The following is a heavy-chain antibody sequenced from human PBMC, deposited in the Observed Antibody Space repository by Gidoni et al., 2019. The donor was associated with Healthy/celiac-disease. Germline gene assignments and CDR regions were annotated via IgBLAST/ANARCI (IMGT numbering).Heavy chain of an antibody. J-gene: IGHJ5*02. D-gene: IGHD3-22*01. V-gene: IGHV4-59*01. CDR3: ARYPAYYDSSGYTA. CDR2: IYYSGST. Sequence: QVQLQESGPGLVKPSETLSLTCTVSGGSISSYYWSWIRQPPGKGLEWIGYIYYSGSTNYNPSLKSRVTISVDTSKNQFSLKLSSVTAADTAVYYCARYPAYYDSSGYTAWGQGTLVTVSS. CDR1: GGSISSYY.